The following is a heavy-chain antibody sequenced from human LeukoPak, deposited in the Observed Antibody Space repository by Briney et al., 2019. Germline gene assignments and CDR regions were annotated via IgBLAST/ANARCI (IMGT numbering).Heavy chain of an antibody. CDR2: IYHSGST. D-gene: IGHD6-13*01. V-gene: IGHV4-39*07. CDR3: AREVYSSSWYVQDYYYYYMDV. CDR1: GGSISSSSYY. J-gene: IGHJ6*03. Sequence: SETLSLTCTVSGGSISSSSYYWGWIRQPPGKGLEWIGSIYHSGSTYYNPSLKSRVTISVDTSKNQFSLKLSSVTAADTAVYYCAREVYSSSWYVQDYYYYYMDVWGKGTTVTISS.